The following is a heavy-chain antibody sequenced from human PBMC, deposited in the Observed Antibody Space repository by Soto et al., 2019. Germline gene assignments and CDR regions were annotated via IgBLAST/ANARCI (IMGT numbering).Heavy chain of an antibody. CDR1: GGSISSFY. Sequence: SETLSLTCTVSGGSISSFYWSWIRQPPGKGLGWIGYIYYSGSTNYNPSLKSRVTISVDTSKNQFSQKLSSVTAADTAVYYCARRVMVRVPAATYNWFDPWGQGTLVTVSS. CDR3: ARRVMVRVPAATYNWFDP. J-gene: IGHJ5*02. CDR2: IYYSGST. V-gene: IGHV4-59*08. D-gene: IGHD2-2*01.